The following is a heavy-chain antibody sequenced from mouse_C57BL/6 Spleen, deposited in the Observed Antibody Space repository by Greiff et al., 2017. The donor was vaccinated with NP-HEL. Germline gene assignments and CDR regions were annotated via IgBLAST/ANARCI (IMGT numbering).Heavy chain of an antibody. J-gene: IGHJ4*01. CDR1: GYTFTSYG. CDR2: IYPRSGNT. CDR3: ARRYYYGSSYPAMDY. Sequence: QVQLQQPGAELVKPGASVKLSCKASGYTFTSYGISWVKQRTGQGLEWIGEIYPRSGNTYYNEKFKGKATLTADKSSSTAYMELRSLTSEDSAVYFCARRYYYGSSYPAMDYWGQGTSVTVSS. V-gene: IGHV1-81*01. D-gene: IGHD1-1*01.